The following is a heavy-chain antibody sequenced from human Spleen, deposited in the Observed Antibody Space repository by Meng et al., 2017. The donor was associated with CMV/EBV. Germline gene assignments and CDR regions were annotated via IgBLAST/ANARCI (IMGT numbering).Heavy chain of an antibody. Sequence: ASVKVSCKASAYTFTDYYIHWVRRAPGQGLEYMGWINPNSGGTGYPQKFQGRVTMTRDTSISTAYMELSSLTSDDTAFYYCARATLGWPIDYWGQGTLVTVSS. V-gene: IGHV1-2*02. CDR3: ARATLGWPIDY. CDR1: AYTFTDYY. D-gene: IGHD6-19*01. CDR2: INPNSGGT. J-gene: IGHJ4*02.